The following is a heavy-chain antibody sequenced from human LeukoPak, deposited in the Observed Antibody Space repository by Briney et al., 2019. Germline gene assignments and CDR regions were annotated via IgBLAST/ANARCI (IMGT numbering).Heavy chain of an antibody. Sequence: GGSLRLSCAASGFTFSSYSMNWVRQAPGKGLEWVSSISSSSSYIYYADSVKGRFTISRDNAKNSLYLQMNSLRAEDTAVYYCARAYDTAMGWGIPFDYWGQGTLVTVSS. CDR1: GFTFSSYS. CDR2: ISSSSSYI. D-gene: IGHD5-18*01. J-gene: IGHJ4*02. CDR3: ARAYDTAMGWGIPFDY. V-gene: IGHV3-21*01.